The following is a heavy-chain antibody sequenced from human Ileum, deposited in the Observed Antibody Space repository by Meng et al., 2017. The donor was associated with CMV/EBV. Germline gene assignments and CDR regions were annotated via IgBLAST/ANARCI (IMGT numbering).Heavy chain of an antibody. J-gene: IGHJ4*02. CDR2: IIPIFGTA. CDR1: GTFSSYA. CDR3: ARDPSIGYDSSGYYDY. Sequence: GTFSSYAISWVRQAPGQGLEWRGGIIPIFGTANYAQKFQGRVTITTDESTSTAYMELSSLRSEDTAVYYCARDPSIGYDSSGYYDYWGQGTLVTVSS. D-gene: IGHD3-22*01. V-gene: IGHV1-69*05.